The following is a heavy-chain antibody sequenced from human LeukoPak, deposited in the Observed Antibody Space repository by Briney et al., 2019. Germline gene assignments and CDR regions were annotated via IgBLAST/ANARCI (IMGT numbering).Heavy chain of an antibody. CDR1: GYTFTSYG. J-gene: IGHJ3*02. Sequence: GASVKVSCKASGYTFTSYGISWVRQAPGQGLEWMGWISAYNGNTNYAQKLQGRVTMTTDTSTSTAYMELRSLRSDDTAVYYCGRDFGLFGTKRSFDIWGQGTMVTVSS. D-gene: IGHD1-7*01. CDR2: ISAYNGNT. V-gene: IGHV1-18*01. CDR3: GRDFGLFGTKRSFDI.